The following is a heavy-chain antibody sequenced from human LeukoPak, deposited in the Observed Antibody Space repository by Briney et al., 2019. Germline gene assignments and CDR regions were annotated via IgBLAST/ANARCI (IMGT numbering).Heavy chain of an antibody. CDR3: AKDRDCSGGSCPFDY. V-gene: IGHV3-23*01. Sequence: GGSLRLSCAASGFTFSSYAMSWVRQAPGKGLEWVSAISGSGGSTYYADSVKGRFTISRDNSKNTLYLQMNSLRAEDTAVYYCAKDRDCSGGSCPFDYWGQGTLVTVSS. D-gene: IGHD2-15*01. CDR2: ISGSGGST. J-gene: IGHJ4*02. CDR1: GFTFSSYA.